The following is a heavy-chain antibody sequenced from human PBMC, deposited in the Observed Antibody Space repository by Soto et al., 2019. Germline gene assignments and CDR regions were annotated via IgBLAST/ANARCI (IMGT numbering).Heavy chain of an antibody. V-gene: IGHV4-31*03. CDR3: ARDSMVRGVSYYYYGMDV. J-gene: IGHJ6*02. CDR2: IYYSGST. D-gene: IGHD3-10*01. CDR1: GGSISSGGYY. Sequence: PSETLSLTCTVSGGSISSGGYYWSWIRQHPGKGLEWIGYIYYSGSTYYNPSLKSRVTISVDTSKNQFSLKLSSVTAADTAVYYCARDSMVRGVSYYYYGMDVWGQGTTVTVSS.